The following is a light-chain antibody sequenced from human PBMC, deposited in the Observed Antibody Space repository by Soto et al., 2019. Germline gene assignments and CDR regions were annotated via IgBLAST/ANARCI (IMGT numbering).Light chain of an antibody. CDR2: KAS. CDR1: QTISSW. CDR3: QQYNTYSRT. J-gene: IGKJ1*01. Sequence: DIQMTQSPSTLSGSVGDRVTITCRASQTISSWLAWYQQKPGKAPKLLIYKASTLKSGAPSRFSGSGSGTEFTHTISSLQPDDFATYYCQQYNTYSRTFGQGTKVDIK. V-gene: IGKV1-5*03.